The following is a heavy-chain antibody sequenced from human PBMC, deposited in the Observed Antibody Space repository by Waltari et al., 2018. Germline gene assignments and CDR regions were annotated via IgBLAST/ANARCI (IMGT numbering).Heavy chain of an antibody. CDR2: IYYDVES. CDR3: VRATAGAASPFDY. D-gene: IGHD6-19*01. Sequence: QVHLQESAPGLVKPSETLSLTCTVAGASLTTGGFYWGWVRQRPGKCMEWIVYIYYDVESYYSPSLTTCIVISLDKTKTQFSLNVASVTAADTATYFCVRATAGAASPFDYWGKGTLVTVSS. V-gene: IGHV4-31*03. J-gene: IGHJ4*02. CDR1: GASLTTGGFY.